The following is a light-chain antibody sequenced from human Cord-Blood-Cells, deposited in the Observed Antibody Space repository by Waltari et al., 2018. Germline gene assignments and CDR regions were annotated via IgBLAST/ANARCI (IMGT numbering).Light chain of an antibody. Sequence: DIQMTQSPSSLSASVGDRVTITCRASQSIRSYLNWYQQKPGKALKLLIYAASSLQSGVPSRFSGSGSGTDFTLTISSLQPEDFATYYCQQSYSTPPTFGQGTKVEIK. J-gene: IGKJ1*01. CDR3: QQSYSTPPT. V-gene: IGKV1-39*01. CDR2: AAS. CDR1: QSIRSY.